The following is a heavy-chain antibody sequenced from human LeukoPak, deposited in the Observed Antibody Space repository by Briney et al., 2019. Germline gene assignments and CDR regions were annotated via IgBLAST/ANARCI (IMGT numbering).Heavy chain of an antibody. J-gene: IGHJ4*02. CDR1: GFTFSSYA. CDR2: ISGSGGST. CDR3: AKQVSRFVDPSYCSSTSCYKFDY. V-gene: IGHV3-23*01. D-gene: IGHD2-2*02. Sequence: PGGSLRLSCAASGFTFSSYAMSWVRQAPGKGLEWVSAISGSGGSTYYADSVKGRFTISRDNSKNTLYLQMNSLRAEDTAIYYCAKQVSRFVDPSYCSSTSCYKFDYWGQGTLVTVSS.